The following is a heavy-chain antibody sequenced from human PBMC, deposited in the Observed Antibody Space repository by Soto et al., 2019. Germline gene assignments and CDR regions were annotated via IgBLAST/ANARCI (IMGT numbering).Heavy chain of an antibody. CDR2: IYYSGSP. Sequence: SETLSLTCSVSGDSMKTYYWSWIRQPPGKGLEWIGNIYYSGSPNYNPSLKSRVTISIDTSKSQFSLKLSSVTAADTAMYYCARGGSGWYYWFDPWGQGTLVTVSS. CDR3: ARGGSGWYYWFDP. V-gene: IGHV4-59*01. CDR1: GDSMKTYY. D-gene: IGHD6-19*01. J-gene: IGHJ5*02.